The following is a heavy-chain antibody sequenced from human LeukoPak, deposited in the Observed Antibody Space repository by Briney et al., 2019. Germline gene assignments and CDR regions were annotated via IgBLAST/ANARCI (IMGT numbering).Heavy chain of an antibody. J-gene: IGHJ4*02. Sequence: GASVKVSCKVSGYTLTELSMHWVRQAPGKGLEWMGGFDPEDGETIYAQKFQGRVTMTEDTSTDTAYMELSSLRAEDTAVYYCAKAGVTTFPYYFDYWGQGALVTVSS. D-gene: IGHD2/OR15-2a*01. V-gene: IGHV1-24*01. CDR1: GYTLTELS. CDR2: FDPEDGET. CDR3: AKAGVTTFPYYFDY.